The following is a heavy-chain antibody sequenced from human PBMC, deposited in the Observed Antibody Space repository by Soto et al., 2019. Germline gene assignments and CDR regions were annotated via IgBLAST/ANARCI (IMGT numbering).Heavy chain of an antibody. CDR2: IKSKTDGGTT. J-gene: IGHJ3*02. D-gene: IGHD3-3*01. CDR3: TTDLITIFGVPDAFDI. Sequence: LRLSCAASGFTCSNAWMSWFRQAPGKGLEWVGRIKSKTDGGTTDYAAPVKGRFTISRDDSKNTLYLQMNSLKTEDTAVYYCTTDLITIFGVPDAFDIWGQGTMVTVSS. V-gene: IGHV3-15*01. CDR1: GFTCSNAW.